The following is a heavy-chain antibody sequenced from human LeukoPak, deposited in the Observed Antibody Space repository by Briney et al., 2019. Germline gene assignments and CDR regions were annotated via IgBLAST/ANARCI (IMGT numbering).Heavy chain of an antibody. CDR3: ARKGYYDSSGYLNY. Sequence: SETLSLTCTVSGGSISSSSYYWGWIRQPPGKGLEWIGSIYYSGSTYYNPSLKSRVTISVDTSKNQFSLKLSSVTAADTAVYYCARKGYYDSSGYLNYWGQGTLVTVSS. D-gene: IGHD3-22*01. J-gene: IGHJ4*02. CDR2: IYYSGST. V-gene: IGHV4-39*01. CDR1: GGSISSSSYY.